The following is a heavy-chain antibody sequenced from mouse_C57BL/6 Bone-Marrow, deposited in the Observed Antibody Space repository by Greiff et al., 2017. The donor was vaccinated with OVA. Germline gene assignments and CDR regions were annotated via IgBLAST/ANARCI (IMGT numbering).Heavy chain of an antibody. D-gene: IGHD1-1*01. CDR1: GYAFSSSW. CDR3: ARSYYGSSPLVY. CDR2: IYPGDGDT. J-gene: IGHJ4*01. Sequence: QVQLQQSGPELVKPGASVKISCKASGYAFSSSWMNWVKQRLGKGLEWIGRIYPGDGDTNYNGKFKGKATLTADKSSSTAYMQLSSLTSEDSAVYFCARSYYGSSPLVYWGQGTSVTVSS. V-gene: IGHV1-82*01.